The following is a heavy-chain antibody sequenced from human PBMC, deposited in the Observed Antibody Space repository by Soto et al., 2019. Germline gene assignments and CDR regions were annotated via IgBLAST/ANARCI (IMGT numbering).Heavy chain of an antibody. J-gene: IGHJ6*02. V-gene: IGHV4-31*03. Sequence: QVQLQESGPGLVKPSQTLSLTCTVSGDSTSSGGYYWSWIRQHPGKGLEWIGYIHYSGSTHYNPSLKTRVTISVDTSKNQFSLRLSSGTAADTAVYYCARDSQLRIGMDVWGQGTTVTVSS. D-gene: IGHD4-17*01. CDR2: IHYSGST. CDR3: ARDSQLRIGMDV. CDR1: GDSTSSGGYY.